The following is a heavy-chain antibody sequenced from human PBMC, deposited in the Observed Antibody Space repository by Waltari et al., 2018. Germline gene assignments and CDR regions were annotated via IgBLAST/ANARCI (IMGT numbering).Heavy chain of an antibody. J-gene: IGHJ4*02. CDR2: IHYSGST. Sequence: QVQLQESGPGLVKPSETLSLTCAVSGGSINSYYWSWIRQPPGKGLEWIGHIHYSGSTTYRSSLRSRLSISLATSKNQFSLKLRSVSAADTAIYYCARLTGYSQESFFDHWGQGALITVSS. CDR1: GGSINSYY. V-gene: IGHV4-59*01. CDR3: ARLTGYSQESFFDH. D-gene: IGHD3-9*01.